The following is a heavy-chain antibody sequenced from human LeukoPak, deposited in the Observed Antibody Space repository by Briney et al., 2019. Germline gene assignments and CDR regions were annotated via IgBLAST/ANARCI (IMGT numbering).Heavy chain of an antibody. CDR3: ARHAHAPNRAARDYYYYYYMDV. Sequence: GESLQISCKGSGYSFTSYWIGWVRPMPGKGLEWMGIIYPGDSDTRYSPSFQGQVTISADKSISTAYLQWSSLKASDTAMYYCARHAHAPNRAARDYYYYYYMDVWGKGTTVTVSS. J-gene: IGHJ6*03. CDR1: GYSFTSYW. D-gene: IGHD6-6*01. CDR2: IYPGDSDT. V-gene: IGHV5-51*01.